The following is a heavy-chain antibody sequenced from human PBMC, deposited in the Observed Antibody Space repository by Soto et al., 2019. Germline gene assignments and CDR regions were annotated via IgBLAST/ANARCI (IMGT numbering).Heavy chain of an antibody. Sequence: DVQLLESGGGLVQPGGSLRLSCAASGFSFRKYAMTWVRQAPGKGLEWVSGVSGSGGSTYYADSVKGRLTISRDNSKNTLYLQMSSLRVEDTAVYYCAKDQTYDSSGYHYESFDYWGQGILVTVSS. D-gene: IGHD3-22*01. CDR1: GFSFRKYA. CDR3: AKDQTYDSSGYHYESFDY. CDR2: VSGSGGST. V-gene: IGHV3-23*01. J-gene: IGHJ4*02.